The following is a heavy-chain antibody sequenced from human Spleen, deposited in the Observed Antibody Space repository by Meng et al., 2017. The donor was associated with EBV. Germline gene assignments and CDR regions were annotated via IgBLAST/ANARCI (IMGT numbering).Heavy chain of an antibody. Sequence: QAHLQELCPGLVKPSETLSLPCVVSCGSISRTNWWSWVRQPPGKGLEWIGETHHGGNTNYNTSLQSRVIISVDKSKSQFSLQLTSVTAADTALYYCASHLLTPGTRGFDHWGPGILVTVSS. J-gene: IGHJ4*02. D-gene: IGHD6-13*01. CDR3: ASHLLTPGTRGFDH. CDR1: CGSISRTNW. CDR2: THHGGNT. V-gene: IGHV4-4*02.